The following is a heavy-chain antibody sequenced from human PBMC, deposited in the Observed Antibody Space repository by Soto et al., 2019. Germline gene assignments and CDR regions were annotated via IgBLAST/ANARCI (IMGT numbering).Heavy chain of an antibody. CDR2: IKQDGSEK. Sequence: VGSLRLSCAASGFTFSSYWMSWVRQAPGKGLEWVANIKQDGSEKYYVDSVKGRFTISRDKAKNSLYLQMNSLRAEDTAVYYCARDQGYSGYVAYYYYGMDVWGQGTTVTVSS. D-gene: IGHD5-12*01. CDR1: GFTFSSYW. V-gene: IGHV3-7*03. J-gene: IGHJ6*02. CDR3: ARDQGYSGYVAYYYYGMDV.